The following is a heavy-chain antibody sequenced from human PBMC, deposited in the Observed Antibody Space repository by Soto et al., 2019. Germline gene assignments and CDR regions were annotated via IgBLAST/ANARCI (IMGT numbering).Heavy chain of an antibody. CDR3: ARGGTGTTLPYYYYGMDV. V-gene: IGHV1-8*01. Sequence: QVQLVQSGAEVKKPGASVKVSCKASGYTFTSYDINWVRQATGQGLEWMGWMNPNSGNTGYAQKFQGRVTMTRNTSISTAYMELSRLRSEDTAVYYCARGGTGTTLPYYYYGMDVWGQETTVTVSS. J-gene: IGHJ6*02. D-gene: IGHD1-7*01. CDR2: MNPNSGNT. CDR1: GYTFTSYD.